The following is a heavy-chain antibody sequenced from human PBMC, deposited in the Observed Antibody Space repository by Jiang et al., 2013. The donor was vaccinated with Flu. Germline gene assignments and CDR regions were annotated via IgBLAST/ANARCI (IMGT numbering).Heavy chain of an antibody. D-gene: IGHD1-1*01. CDR1: GDSINNYN. V-gene: IGHV4-59*01. CDR2: ISYSEGA. CDR3: ARGPTRYNFDY. Sequence: GPGLVKPSETLSLACIVSGDSINNYNWSWIRQPPGKGLEWIAYISYSEGANYNPSLKSRATVSVDTSKNQFSLKLSSATAADTAVYYCARGPTRYNFDYWGQGTLVTVSS. J-gene: IGHJ4*02.